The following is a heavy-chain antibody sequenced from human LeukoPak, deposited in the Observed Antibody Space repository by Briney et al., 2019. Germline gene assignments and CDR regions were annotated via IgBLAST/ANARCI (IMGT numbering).Heavy chain of an antibody. CDR1: GFTFSTYW. D-gene: IGHD2-2*03. V-gene: IGHV3-74*01. CDR3: AGDPGYFYLPYYYYMDV. J-gene: IGHJ6*03. CDR2: INTDGSAA. Sequence: GGSLRLSCGASGFTFSTYWMHWVRQAPGKGLLWVARINTDGSAATYADSVKGRFTISRDNAKNTVYLQMNSLRAEDTAVYFCAGDPGYFYLPYYYYMDVWGKGTTVTVSS.